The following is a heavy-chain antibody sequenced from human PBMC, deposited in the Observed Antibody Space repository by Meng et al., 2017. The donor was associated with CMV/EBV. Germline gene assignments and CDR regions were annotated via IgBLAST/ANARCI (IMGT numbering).Heavy chain of an antibody. CDR1: GFTFSSYS. V-gene: IGHV3-21*01. CDR2: ISSSSSYI. Sequence: GGSLRLSCAVSGFTFSSYSMNWVRQAPGKGLGWVSSISSSSSYIYYADSVTGRFTISRDNAENSLYLQMNSLRAEDTAVYYCARVLGDYVWGVPDYWGQGTLVTVSS. D-gene: IGHD3-16*01. CDR3: ARVLGDYVWGVPDY. J-gene: IGHJ4*02.